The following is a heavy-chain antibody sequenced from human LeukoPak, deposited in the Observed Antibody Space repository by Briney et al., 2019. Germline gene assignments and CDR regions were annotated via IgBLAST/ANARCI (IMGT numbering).Heavy chain of an antibody. CDR1: GYSISSGYY. V-gene: IGHV4-38-2*02. CDR2: IYHSGST. Sequence: SETLSLTCTVSGYSISSGYYWGWIRQPPGKGLEWIGSIYHSGSTYYNPSLKSRVTISVDTSKNQFSLKLSSVTAADTAVYYCARGRLTYYYGSGFMDVWGKGTTVTTSS. CDR3: ARGRLTYYYGSGFMDV. J-gene: IGHJ6*03. D-gene: IGHD3-10*01.